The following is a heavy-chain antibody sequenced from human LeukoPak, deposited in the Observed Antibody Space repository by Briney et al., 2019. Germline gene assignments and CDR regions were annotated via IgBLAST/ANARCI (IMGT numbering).Heavy chain of an antibody. D-gene: IGHD1-26*01. CDR3: ARGEWDLNAFEI. CDR1: GYTFTVYY. J-gene: IGHJ3*02. V-gene: IGHV1-2*06. Sequence: ASVKVSCKASGYTFTVYYMHWLRQAPGQGLEWMGRINPNNGDTKYAQKFQGRVTMTRDTSISTAYMELSSLRSDDTAVYYCARGEWDLNAFEIWGQGTMVTVTS. CDR2: INPNNGDT.